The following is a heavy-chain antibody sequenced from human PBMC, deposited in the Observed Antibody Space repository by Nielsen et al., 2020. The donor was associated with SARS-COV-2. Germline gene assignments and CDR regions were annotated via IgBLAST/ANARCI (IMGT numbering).Heavy chain of an antibody. D-gene: IGHD2-2*02. Sequence: GESLKISCAASGFTFSSYGMHWVRQAPGKGLEWVAVIWYDGSNKYYADSVKGRFTISRDNSKNTLYLQMNSLRAEDTAVYYCGAQGELGYCSSTSCYSAFDIWGQGTMVTVSS. V-gene: IGHV3-33*01. CDR1: GFTFSSYG. CDR2: IWYDGSNK. J-gene: IGHJ3*02. CDR3: GAQGELGYCSSTSCYSAFDI.